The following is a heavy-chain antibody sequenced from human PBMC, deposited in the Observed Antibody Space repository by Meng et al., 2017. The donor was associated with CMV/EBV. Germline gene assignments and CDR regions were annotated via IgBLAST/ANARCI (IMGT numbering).Heavy chain of an antibody. CDR2: INSDGSST. CDR3: ARAPRGDFWSGRFLDMDV. CDR1: GFTFSSFW. Sequence: GESLKISCAASGFTFSSFWMHWVRQVPGKGLVWVSRINSDGSSTNYADSVKGRFTISRGNAKNSLYLQMNSLRAEDTAVYYCARAPRGDFWSGRFLDMDVWGQGTTVTVSS. V-gene: IGHV3-74*01. J-gene: IGHJ6*02. D-gene: IGHD3-3*01.